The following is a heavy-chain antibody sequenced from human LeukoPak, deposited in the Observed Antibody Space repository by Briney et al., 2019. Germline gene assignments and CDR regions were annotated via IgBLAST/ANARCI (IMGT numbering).Heavy chain of an antibody. CDR1: GVSISSSSYY. J-gene: IGHJ4*02. Sequence: PSETLSLTCTVSGVSISSSSYYWGWIRQPPGKGLEWIGSIYYSGSTYYNPSLKSRVTISVDTSKNQFSLKLSSVTAADTAVYYCARSYVVVVAATRLSVATPFDYWGQGTLVTVSS. CDR3: ARSYVVVVAATRLSVATPFDY. CDR2: IYYSGST. V-gene: IGHV4-39*01. D-gene: IGHD2-15*01.